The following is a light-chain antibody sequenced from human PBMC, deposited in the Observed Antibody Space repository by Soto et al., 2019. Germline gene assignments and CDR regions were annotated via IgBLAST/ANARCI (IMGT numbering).Light chain of an antibody. CDR3: QQYGSSPRT. J-gene: IGKJ1*01. Sequence: EIVLTQSPGTLSLSPVERATLSCRASQSVSSSYLAWYQQKPGQAPRLLIYGASSRATGIPDKFSGSGSGTDFTLTISRLEPEDFGVYYCQQYGSSPRTFGQGTKVDIK. CDR2: GAS. CDR1: QSVSSSY. V-gene: IGKV3-20*01.